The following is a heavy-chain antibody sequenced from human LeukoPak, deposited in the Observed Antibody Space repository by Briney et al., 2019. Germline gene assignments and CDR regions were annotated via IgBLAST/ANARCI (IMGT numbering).Heavy chain of an antibody. CDR2: IIPIFGTA. V-gene: IGHV1-69*13. J-gene: IGHJ6*02. CDR1: GGTFSSYA. D-gene: IGHD2-2*01. Sequence: SVTVSCKASGGTFSSYAISWVRQAPGQGLEWMGGIIPIFGTANYAQKFQGRVTITADESTSTAYMELSSLRSEDTAVYYCASPFQPYCSSTSCPENYYYYGMDVWGQGTTVTVSS. CDR3: ASPFQPYCSSTSCPENYYYYGMDV.